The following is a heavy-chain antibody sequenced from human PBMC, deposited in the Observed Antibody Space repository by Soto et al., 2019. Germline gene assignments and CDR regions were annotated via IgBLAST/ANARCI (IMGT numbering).Heavy chain of an antibody. CDR1: GGSISSYY. J-gene: IGHJ4*02. CDR2: IYYSGST. CDR3: ARDGFKTKYSGYDWYY. V-gene: IGHV4-59*01. Sequence: SETLSLTCTVSGGSISSYYWSWIRQPPGKGLEWIGYIYYSGSTNYNPSLKSRVTISVDTSTNQFSLKLSSVTAADTAVYYCARDGFKTKYSGYDWYYWGQGTLVTVSS. D-gene: IGHD5-12*01.